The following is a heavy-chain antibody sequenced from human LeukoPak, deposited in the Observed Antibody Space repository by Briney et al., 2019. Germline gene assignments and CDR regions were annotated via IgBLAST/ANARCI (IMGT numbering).Heavy chain of an antibody. Sequence: PGGSLRLSCAASGFTFSSYGMHWVRQAPGKGLEWVAVISYDGSNKYYANSVKGRFTISRDNSKNTLYLQMNSLRAEDTAVYYCADVGSGWYTAEYFQHWGQGTLVTVSS. CDR1: GFTFSSYG. D-gene: IGHD6-19*01. CDR3: ADVGSGWYTAEYFQH. J-gene: IGHJ1*01. V-gene: IGHV3-30*03. CDR2: ISYDGSNK.